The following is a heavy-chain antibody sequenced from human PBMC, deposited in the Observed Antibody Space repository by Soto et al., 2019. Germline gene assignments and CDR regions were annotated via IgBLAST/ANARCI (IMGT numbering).Heavy chain of an antibody. Sequence: SETLSLTCTVSGGSISSSSYYWGWIRQPPGKGLEWIRSIYYSGSTYYNPSLKSRVTISVYTSKNQFSLKLSSVTAADTAVYYCATPRAATGWFDPWGQGTLVTVSS. CDR1: GGSISSSSYY. J-gene: IGHJ5*02. CDR2: IYYSGST. D-gene: IGHD6-25*01. V-gene: IGHV4-39*01. CDR3: ATPRAATGWFDP.